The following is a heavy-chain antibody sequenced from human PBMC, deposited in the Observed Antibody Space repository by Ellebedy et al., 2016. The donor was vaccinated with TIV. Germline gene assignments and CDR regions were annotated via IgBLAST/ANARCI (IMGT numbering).Heavy chain of an antibody. Sequence: MPSETLSLTCTVSGGSISSRSYYWGWIRQPPGKGLEWIGSIYYSGSTYYNTSLKSRVTISVDTSKNQFSLKLSSVPAADTAVYYCARLEYPALTRWYFDLWGRGTLVTVSS. J-gene: IGHJ2*01. CDR2: IYYSGST. CDR1: GGSISSRSYY. V-gene: IGHV4-39*01. CDR3: ARLEYPALTRWYFDL. D-gene: IGHD6-6*01.